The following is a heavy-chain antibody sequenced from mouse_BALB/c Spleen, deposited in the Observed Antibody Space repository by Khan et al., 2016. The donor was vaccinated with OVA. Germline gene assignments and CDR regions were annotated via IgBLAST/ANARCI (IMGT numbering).Heavy chain of an antibody. J-gene: IGHJ2*01. CDR2: INPSNDYT. Sequence: VQLKQSRAELARPGASVKMSCKASGYTFTSYTIHWVRQRPGQAPEWIGHINPSNDYTNNNQNFKDKATLIVDKSSTTAYMQLSSLSSEDSAVYYCSRIYRIDFDYWGQGTTLTVSS. CDR1: GYTFTSYT. D-gene: IGHD2-1*01. V-gene: IGHV1-4*01. CDR3: SRIYRIDFDY.